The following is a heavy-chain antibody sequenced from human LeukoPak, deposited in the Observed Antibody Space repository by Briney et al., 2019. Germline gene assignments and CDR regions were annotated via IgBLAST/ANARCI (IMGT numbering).Heavy chain of an antibody. CDR2: IHPGDSNT. J-gene: IGHJ4*02. CDR1: GXTFIRNC. CDR3: ARHNTDSFDF. Sequence: GESLKISFKGSGXTFIRNCIGWVRQMPGKGLEWMGIIHPGDSNTRYSPSFQGQVTISVDKSISTAYLQWSSLKASDTAMYYCARHNTDSFDFWGQGTLVTVSS. V-gene: IGHV5-51*01.